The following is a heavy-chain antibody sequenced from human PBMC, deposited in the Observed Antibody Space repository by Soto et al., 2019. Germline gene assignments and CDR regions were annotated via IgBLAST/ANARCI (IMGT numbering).Heavy chain of an antibody. CDR2: ISGSGGST. CDR3: AKKGSGQWLDGQFDY. CDR1: GFTFSSYA. Sequence: EVQLLESGGGLVQPGGSLRLSCAASGFTFSSYAMSWVRQAPGKGLEWVSAISGSGGSTYYADSVKGRFTISRDNAKNTLYLQMNSLRGGDTAVYYCAKKGSGQWLDGQFDYWGQGTLVTLSS. V-gene: IGHV3-23*01. D-gene: IGHD6-19*01. J-gene: IGHJ4*02.